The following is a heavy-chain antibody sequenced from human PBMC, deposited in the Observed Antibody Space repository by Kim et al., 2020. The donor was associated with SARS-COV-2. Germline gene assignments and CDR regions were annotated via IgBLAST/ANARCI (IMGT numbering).Heavy chain of an antibody. Sequence: SQTLSLTCDISGDSISRKGAAWNWIRQSPSRGLEWLGRAYFWSTWSNGYADSVKSRIIINPDTSKNRISLHLNSVTPEDTAVYYCASGRDNAFDIWGQGTMVTVPS. CDR2: AYFWSTWSN. CDR1: GDSISRKGAA. V-gene: IGHV6-1*01. CDR3: ASGRDNAFDI. J-gene: IGHJ3*02.